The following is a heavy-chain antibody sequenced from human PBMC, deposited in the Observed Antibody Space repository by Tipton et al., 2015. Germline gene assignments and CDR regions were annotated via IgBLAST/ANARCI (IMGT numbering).Heavy chain of an antibody. D-gene: IGHD4-23*01. V-gene: IGHV6-1*01. CDR3: ARARGRHGGLFDS. CDR1: GDSVSSSTSA. J-gene: IGHJ4*02. Sequence: PGLVKPSQTLSLTCDISGDSVSSSTSAWNWIRQSPSRGLEWLGRTYYRSKWYYEYSISVKSRVTVTPDTSKNQFSLHLNSVTPEDTSVYYCARARGRHGGLFDSWGQGILVTVSS. CDR2: TYYRSKWYY.